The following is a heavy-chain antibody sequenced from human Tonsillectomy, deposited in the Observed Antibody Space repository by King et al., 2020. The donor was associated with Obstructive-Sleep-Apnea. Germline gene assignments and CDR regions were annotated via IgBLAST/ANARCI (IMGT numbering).Heavy chain of an antibody. CDR3: VRGYYDSSGYPDALDI. V-gene: IGHV4-30-2*01. J-gene: IGHJ3*02. Sequence: QLQESGSGLVKPSQTLSLACAVSVGSISSGGYSWSWIRQPPGNGLERSGDVYHSGSSYYNPSLRSRVTISVARSKTQFSLRLSSLTAADTAVYYCVRGYYDSSGYPDALDIWGQGTMVIVSS. CDR1: VGSISSGGYS. CDR2: VYHSGSS. D-gene: IGHD3-22*01.